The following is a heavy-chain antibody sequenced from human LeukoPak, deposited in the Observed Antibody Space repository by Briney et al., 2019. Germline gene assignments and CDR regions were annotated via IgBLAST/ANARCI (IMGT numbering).Heavy chain of an antibody. Sequence: SETLSLTCAVYGGSFSGYYWSWIRQPPGKGPEWIGEINHRGSTNYNPSLKSRVTISVDTSKNQFSLKLNSVTAADTAVHYCAREMSWSRGAFDIWGQGTMVTVSS. V-gene: IGHV4-34*01. CDR2: INHRGST. CDR3: AREMSWSRGAFDI. J-gene: IGHJ3*02. D-gene: IGHD6-13*01. CDR1: GGSFSGYY.